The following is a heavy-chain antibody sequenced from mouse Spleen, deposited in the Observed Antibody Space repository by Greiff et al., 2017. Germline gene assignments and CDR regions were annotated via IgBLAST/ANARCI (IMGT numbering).Heavy chain of an antibody. CDR3: ARGYYGSSSYAMDY. CDR2: INPSSGYT. Sequence: QVQLQQSGAELAKPGASVKLSCKASGYTFTSYWMHWVKQRPGQGLEWIGYINPSSGYTKYNQKFKDKATLTEDKSSSTAYMQLSSLTYEDSAVYYCARGYYGSSSYAMDYWGQGTSVTGSP. D-gene: IGHD1-1*01. J-gene: IGHJ4*01. V-gene: IGHV1-7*01. CDR1: GYTFTSYW.